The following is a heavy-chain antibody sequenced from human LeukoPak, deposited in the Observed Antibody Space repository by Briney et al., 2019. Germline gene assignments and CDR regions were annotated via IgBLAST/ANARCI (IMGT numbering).Heavy chain of an antibody. D-gene: IGHD3-10*01. CDR3: ARERVRGSGVIDY. Sequence: SETLSLTCTVSGGSISSYYWSWIRQPPGKGLEWIGYIYYGGSTNYNPSLQSRVTISVDTSKNQFSLKLSSVTAADTAVYYCARERVRGSGVIDYWGQGTLVTVSS. CDR1: GGSISSYY. CDR2: IYYGGST. V-gene: IGHV4-59*01. J-gene: IGHJ4*02.